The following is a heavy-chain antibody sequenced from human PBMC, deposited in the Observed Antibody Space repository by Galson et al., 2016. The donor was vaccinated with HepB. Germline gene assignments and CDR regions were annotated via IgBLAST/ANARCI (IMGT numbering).Heavy chain of an antibody. CDR1: GISFRNVW. D-gene: IGHD5-12*01. CDR3: TTWVPIVATIQDY. Sequence: SLRLSCAASGISFRNVWMSWVRQAPGRGLEWVGRIKSTTHGGTTDYAAPVKGRFTISRDGSKNTVYLQMNSLETEETAVYYCTTWVPIVATIQDYWGQGTLVTVSS. V-gene: IGHV3-15*01. CDR2: IKSTTHGGTT. J-gene: IGHJ4*02.